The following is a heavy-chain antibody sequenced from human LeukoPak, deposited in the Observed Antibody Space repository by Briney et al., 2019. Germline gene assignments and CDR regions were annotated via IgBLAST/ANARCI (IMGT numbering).Heavy chain of an antibody. CDR2: ISAYNGNT. CDR3: ARDPPLLGYSYGRPPYYYYYMDV. J-gene: IGHJ6*03. V-gene: IGHV1-18*01. Sequence: GASVKVSCKASGYTFTSYGISWVRQAPGQGLEWMGWISAYNGNTNYAQKFQGRVTMTRDMSTSTVYMELSSLRSEDTAVYYCARDPPLLGYSYGRPPYYYYYMDVWGKGTTVTVSS. CDR1: GYTFTSYG. D-gene: IGHD5-18*01.